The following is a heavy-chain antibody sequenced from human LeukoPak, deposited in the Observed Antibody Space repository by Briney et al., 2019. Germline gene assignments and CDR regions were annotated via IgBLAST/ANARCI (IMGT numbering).Heavy chain of an antibody. D-gene: IGHD5-12*01. CDR1: GGSISSGGYY. Sequence: SETLSLICTVSGGSISSGGYYWSWIRQHPGKGPEWIGNIHYSGGTYGNPSLKSRATMAVDTSKNQFSLRLTSVTAADTAVYYCARDQGGYGSFDNWGQGTVVTVSS. CDR3: ARDQGGYGSFDN. J-gene: IGHJ4*02. CDR2: IHYSGGT. V-gene: IGHV4-31*03.